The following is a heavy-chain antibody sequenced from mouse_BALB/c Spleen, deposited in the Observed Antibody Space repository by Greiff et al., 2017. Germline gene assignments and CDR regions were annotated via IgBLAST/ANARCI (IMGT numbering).Heavy chain of an antibody. CDR1: GFTFSSYA. J-gene: IGHJ2*01. Sequence: EVKLVESGGGLVKPGGSLKLSCAASGFTFSSYAMSWVRQTPEKRLEWVASIISGGSTSYPDSVKGRFSSSRDNARNILYLQMSSLRSEDTAMYYCARLLRRFDYWGQGTRSQSPQ. D-gene: IGHD1-2*01. CDR3: ARLLRRFDY. V-gene: IGHV5-6-5*01. CDR2: IISGGST.